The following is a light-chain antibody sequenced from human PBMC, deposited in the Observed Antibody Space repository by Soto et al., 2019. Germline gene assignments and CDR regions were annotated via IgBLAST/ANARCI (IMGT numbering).Light chain of an antibody. J-gene: IGKJ4*01. CDR1: QNVNSN. CDR3: QQYYSWPPLT. CDR2: GAS. V-gene: IGKV3-15*01. Sequence: EVVMTQSPVTLSVSPGERATLSCRASQNVNSNLAWYRQKPGQAPRLLIYGASTRATGIPARFSGSGSGTEFTLIISSLQSEDFAIYYCQQYYSWPPLTFGGGTKVEI.